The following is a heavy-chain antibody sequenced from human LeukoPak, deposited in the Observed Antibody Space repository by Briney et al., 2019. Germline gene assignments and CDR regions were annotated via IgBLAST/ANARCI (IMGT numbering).Heavy chain of an antibody. CDR2: ISGNGGST. D-gene: IGHD2-21*02. J-gene: IGHJ4*02. V-gene: IGHV3-23*01. Sequence: GGSLRLACAASGFTFSSYAMSWVRQARGKGLEWVSVISGNGGSTYYADSVKGRFTISRDNSKNTLYLQMNSLRGEDTAVYYCAKADSARGVTLKSTIDYWGQGTLVTVSS. CDR1: GFTFSSYA. CDR3: AKADSARGVTLKSTIDY.